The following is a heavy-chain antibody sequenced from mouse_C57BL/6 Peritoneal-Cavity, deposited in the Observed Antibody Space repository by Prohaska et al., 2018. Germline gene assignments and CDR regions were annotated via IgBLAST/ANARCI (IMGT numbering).Heavy chain of an antibody. CDR3: ARGGDYGNPYWYVYV. CDR2: IDPSDSYT. CDR1: GYTFTSYW. J-gene: IGHJ1*03. D-gene: IGHD2-1*01. V-gene: IGHV1-69*01. Sequence: QVQLQQPGAELVMPGASVKLSCKASGYTFTSYWMHWVKQRPGQGLEWIGEIDPSDSYTNYNQKFKGKATLTVDKSCSTAYMQLSRLTSEDSAVYYGARGGDYGNPYWYVYVWGTGTTVTVSS.